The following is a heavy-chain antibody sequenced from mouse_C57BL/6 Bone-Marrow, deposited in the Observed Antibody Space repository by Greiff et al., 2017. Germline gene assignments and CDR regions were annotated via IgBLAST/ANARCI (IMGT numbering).Heavy chain of an antibody. Sequence: VKLMESGAELVRPGASVKLSCKASGYTFTSYGIRWVKQRTGQGLEWIGEIYPRSGNTYYNEKFKGKATLTADKSSSTAYMELRSLTSEDSAVYFCAGGDYCYGRGFAYWGQGTLVTVSA. D-gene: IGHD1-1*01. J-gene: IGHJ3*01. CDR2: IYPRSGNT. CDR1: GYTFTSYG. CDR3: AGGDYCYGRGFAY. V-gene: IGHV1-81*01.